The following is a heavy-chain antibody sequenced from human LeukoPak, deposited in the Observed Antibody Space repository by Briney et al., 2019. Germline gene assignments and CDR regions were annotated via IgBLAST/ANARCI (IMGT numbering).Heavy chain of an antibody. Sequence: ASVKVSCKASGYTFTNYGIRWVRQAPGQGLEWMGWISGYNGNTKYAQKLQGRVPMTTDTSTSTAYMELRSLRSDDTAVYNCARALLGLGELTPFDYWGQGTLVTVSS. J-gene: IGHJ4*02. D-gene: IGHD3-10*01. V-gene: IGHV1-18*01. CDR3: ARALLGLGELTPFDY. CDR1: GYTFTNYG. CDR2: ISGYNGNT.